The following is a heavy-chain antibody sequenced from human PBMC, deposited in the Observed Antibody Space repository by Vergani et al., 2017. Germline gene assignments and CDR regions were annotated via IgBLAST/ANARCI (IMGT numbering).Heavy chain of an antibody. V-gene: IGHV4-39*01. Sequence: QLQLQESGPGLVKPSATLSLSCSVSGASIRSSNYYWGWIRQPPGKGLECIARIYYSGSTYYNPSLKSRVTISVDTSKNQFSLKLSSVTAADTAVYFCAGHSTVEWLVKLGWIDPWGQGILVTVSS. CDR3: AGHSTVEWLVKLGWIDP. J-gene: IGHJ5*02. CDR1: GASIRSSNYY. CDR2: IYYSGST. D-gene: IGHD6-19*01.